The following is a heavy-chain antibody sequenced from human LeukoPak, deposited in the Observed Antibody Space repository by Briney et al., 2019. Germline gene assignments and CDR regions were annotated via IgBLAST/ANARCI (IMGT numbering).Heavy chain of an antibody. J-gene: IGHJ3*02. V-gene: IGHV3-9*01. Sequence: GGSLRLSCAASGFTFDDYAMHWVRHAPGKGLEWVSGISWNSGSIGYADSVKGRFTISRDNAKNSLYLQMNSLRAEDTALYYYAKDIGGAQAIDAFDIWGQGTMVTVSS. CDR1: GFTFDDYA. CDR2: ISWNSGSI. CDR3: AKDIGGAQAIDAFDI. D-gene: IGHD4-17*01.